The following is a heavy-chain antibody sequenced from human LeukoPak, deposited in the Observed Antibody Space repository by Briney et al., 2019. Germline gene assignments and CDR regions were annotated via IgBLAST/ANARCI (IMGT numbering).Heavy chain of an antibody. CDR3: ARGGNCGGDCYAHDAFDI. Sequence: SETRSLTCTVSGASIRSYYWSWIRQPPGKGLEWIGYMYYSVSTKYNPSLKSRVTISVDTSKNQLSLKLSSVTAADTAVYYCARGGNCGGDCYAHDAFDIWGQGTMVTVSS. J-gene: IGHJ3*02. CDR1: GASIRSYY. D-gene: IGHD2-21*02. V-gene: IGHV4-59*08. CDR2: MYYSVST.